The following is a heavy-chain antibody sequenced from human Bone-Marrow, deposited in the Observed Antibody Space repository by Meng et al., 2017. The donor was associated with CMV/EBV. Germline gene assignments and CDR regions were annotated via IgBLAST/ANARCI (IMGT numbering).Heavy chain of an antibody. D-gene: IGHD3-22*01. Sequence: SGPTLVKPTQTLTLTCTFSGVSPSTSGVGVGWIRQPPGKALEWLALIYWNDDKRYSPSLKSRLTITKDTSKNQVVLTMTNMDPVDTATYYCAHRHSGLYYSSGYYYGYWGQGTLVIVSS. CDR3: AHRHSGLYYSSGYYYGY. V-gene: IGHV2-5*01. CDR2: IYWNDDK. J-gene: IGHJ4*02. CDR1: GVSPSTSGVG.